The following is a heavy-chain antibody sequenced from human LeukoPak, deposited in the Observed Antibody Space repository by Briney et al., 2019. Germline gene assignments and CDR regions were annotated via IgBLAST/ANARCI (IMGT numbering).Heavy chain of an antibody. D-gene: IGHD3-10*01. CDR2: ISYDGTNA. V-gene: IGHV3-30-3*01. CDR1: TFIFNNYA. J-gene: IGHJ3*02. CDR3: AKDPITMVRGPTGGDDAFDI. Sequence: GGSLRLSCAASTFIFNNYAMNWVRQAPGKGLEWVAVISYDGTNAYYADSVKGRFTISRDNSKNTLYLQMNSLRAEDTAVYYCAKDPITMVRGPTGGDDAFDIWGQGTMVTVSS.